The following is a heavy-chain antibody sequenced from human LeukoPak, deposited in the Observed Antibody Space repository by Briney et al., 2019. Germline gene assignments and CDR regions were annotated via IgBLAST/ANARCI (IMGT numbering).Heavy chain of an antibody. D-gene: IGHD6-13*01. CDR2: ISSSDSTI. J-gene: IGHJ4*02. CDR1: GFTFSSYE. V-gene: IGHV3-48*03. CDR3: ARVVRIPAAGPSFDY. Sequence: GGSLRLSCAASGFTFSSYEMNWVRQAPGKGLEWVSYISSSDSTIYYADSVKGRFTISRDNAKNSLYLQMSSLRAEDTAAYYRARVVRIPAAGPSFDYWGQGTLVTVSS.